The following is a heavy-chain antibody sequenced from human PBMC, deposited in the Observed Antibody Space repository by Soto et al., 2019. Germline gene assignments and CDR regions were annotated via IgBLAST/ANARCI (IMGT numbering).Heavy chain of an antibody. CDR1: GYTLTELS. Sequence: ASVKVSCKVSGYTLTELSMHWVRQAPGKGLEWMGGFDPEDGETIYAQKFQGRVTMTEDTSTDTAYMELSSLRSEDTAVYYCAAHLTIFGVVIIDYWGQGTLVTVSS. J-gene: IGHJ4*02. CDR2: FDPEDGET. D-gene: IGHD3-3*01. V-gene: IGHV1-24*01. CDR3: AAHLTIFGVVIIDY.